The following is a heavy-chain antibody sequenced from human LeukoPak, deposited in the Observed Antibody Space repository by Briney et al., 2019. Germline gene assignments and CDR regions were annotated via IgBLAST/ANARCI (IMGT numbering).Heavy chain of an antibody. CDR2: IIPIFGTA. CDR1: GGTFSGYA. Sequence: SVTVSCTASGGTFSGYAISWVRQAPGQGLEWMGGIIPIFGTANYAQKFQGRVTITADESTSTAYMVLSSLRSEDTAVYYCARPRELLGYYFDYWGQGTLVTVSS. CDR3: ARPRELLGYYFDY. V-gene: IGHV1-69*13. J-gene: IGHJ4*02. D-gene: IGHD1-26*01.